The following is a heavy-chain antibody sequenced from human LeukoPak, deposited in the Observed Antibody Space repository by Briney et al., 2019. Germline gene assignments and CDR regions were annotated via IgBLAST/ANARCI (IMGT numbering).Heavy chain of an antibody. J-gene: IGHJ4*02. CDR3: AATQQYCSSTSCFFDY. Sequence: GASVKVSCKASGGTFSSYAISWVRQAPGQGLEWMGGIIPIFGTANYAQKFQGRVTITADKSTSTAYMELSGLRSEDTAVYYCAATQQYCSSTSCFFDYWGQGTLVTVSS. CDR2: IIPIFGTA. D-gene: IGHD2-2*01. CDR1: GGTFSSYA. V-gene: IGHV1-69*06.